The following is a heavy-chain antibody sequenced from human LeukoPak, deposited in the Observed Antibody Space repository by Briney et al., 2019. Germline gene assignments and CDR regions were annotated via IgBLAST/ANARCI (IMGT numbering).Heavy chain of an antibody. CDR2: IYHSGST. CDR1: GYSISSGYY. V-gene: IGHV4-38-2*01. CDR3: ARHARDCSSTCCYMIDY. J-gene: IGHJ4*02. D-gene: IGHD2-2*02. Sequence: SETLSLTCAVSGYSISSGYYWGWIRQPPGKGLEWIGSIYHSGSTYYNPSLKSRVTISVDTSKNQFSLKLSSVTAADTAVYYCARHARDCSSTCCYMIDYWGQGSLVTVSS.